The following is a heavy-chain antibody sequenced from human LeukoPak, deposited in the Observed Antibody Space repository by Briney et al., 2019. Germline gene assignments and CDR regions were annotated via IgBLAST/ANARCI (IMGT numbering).Heavy chain of an antibody. Sequence: PSETLSLTCAVSGHSISSGYYWGWIRQPPGKGLEWIGSIYHSGTTYYNPSLKSRVTISVDTSKNQFSLKLSSVTAADTAVYYCARITAVAYDYWGQGTLVTVSS. CDR1: GHSISSGYY. D-gene: IGHD6-19*01. J-gene: IGHJ4*02. CDR2: IYHSGTT. CDR3: ARITAVAYDY. V-gene: IGHV4-38-2*01.